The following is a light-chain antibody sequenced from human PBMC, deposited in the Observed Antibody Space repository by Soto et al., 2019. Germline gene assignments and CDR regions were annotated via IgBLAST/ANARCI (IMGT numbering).Light chain of an antibody. CDR3: SSYTGSTFWV. CDR2: EVT. V-gene: IGLV2-14*01. J-gene: IGLJ3*02. CDR1: SNDVGRYNY. Sequence: QSALTQPASVSGSPGQSITISCTGTSNDVGRYNYVSWYQHPPGKAPKLMIYEVTNRPSGVSNRFSGSKSGNTASLTISGLQAEDEADYYCSSYTGSTFWVFGGGTKLTV.